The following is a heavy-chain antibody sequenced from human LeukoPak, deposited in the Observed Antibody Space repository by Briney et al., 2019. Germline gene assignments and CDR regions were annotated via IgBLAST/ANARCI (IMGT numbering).Heavy chain of an antibody. CDR2: ISYTGST. CDR1: GGYISSYY. Sequence: SETLSLTCSVSGGYISSYYWTWIRQPPGKGLDWIGYISYTGSTNYNPSLKSRVTISIDTSKNQFSLKLSSVTAADTAVLYCAAQSPIPRQYYFDYGGQGTLVTVSS. V-gene: IGHV4-59*13. CDR3: AAQSPIPRQYYFDY. J-gene: IGHJ4*02. D-gene: IGHD5-24*01.